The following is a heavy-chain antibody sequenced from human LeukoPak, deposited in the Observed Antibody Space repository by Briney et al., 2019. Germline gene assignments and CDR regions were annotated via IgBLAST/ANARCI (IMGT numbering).Heavy chain of an antibody. CDR3: VKGGDSSGYDAFDI. CDR1: GFTCSSYA. CDR2: ISSNGGST. J-gene: IGHJ3*02. Sequence: GGSLRLSCSASGFTCSSYAMHWVRQAPGKGLKYVSAISSNGGSTYYADSVKGRFTISRDNSKNTLYLQMSSLRAEDTAVYYCVKGGDSSGYDAFDIWGQGTMVTVSS. V-gene: IGHV3-64D*06. D-gene: IGHD3-22*01.